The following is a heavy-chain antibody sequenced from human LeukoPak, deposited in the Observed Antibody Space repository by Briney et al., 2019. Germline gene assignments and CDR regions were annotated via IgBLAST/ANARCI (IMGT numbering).Heavy chain of an antibody. J-gene: IGHJ4*02. CDR3: ARAGIRRYRYSSSSSYFDY. V-gene: IGHV4-59*12. CDR2: IYYSGST. D-gene: IGHD6-6*01. CDR1: GGSISSYY. Sequence: SETLPLTCTVSGGSISSYYWSWIRQPPGKGLEWIGYIYYSGSTNYNPSLKSRVTISVDTSKNQFSLKLSSVTAADTAVYYCARAGIRRYRYSSSSSYFDYWGQGTLVTVSS.